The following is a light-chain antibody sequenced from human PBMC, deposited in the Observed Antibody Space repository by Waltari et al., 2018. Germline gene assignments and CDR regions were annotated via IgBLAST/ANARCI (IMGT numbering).Light chain of an antibody. CDR2: DDT. J-gene: IGLJ2*01. CDR1: NLRSKT. CDR3: QVWDSSGDHPV. V-gene: IGLV3-21*03. Sequence: SYVLTQPPSVSVAPGKTARISVPEQNLRSKTVHWYQQRPGQAPVLVIYDDTVRPSGIPDRISGSDTATLTIARVEAGDEADYYCQVWDSSGDHPVFGGGTRLTVL.